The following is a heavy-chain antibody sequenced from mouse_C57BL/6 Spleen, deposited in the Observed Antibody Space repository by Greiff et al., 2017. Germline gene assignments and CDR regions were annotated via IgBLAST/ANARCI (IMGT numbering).Heavy chain of an antibody. CDR2: IDPETGGT. J-gene: IGHJ2*01. V-gene: IGHV1-15*01. CDR3: TRQGTTVVAPPFDY. D-gene: IGHD1-1*01. CDR1: GYTFTDYE. Sequence: QVQLQQSGAELVRPGASVTLSCKASGYTFTDYEMHWVKQTPVHGLEWIGAIDPETGGTAYNQKFKGKAILTADKSSSTAYMERRSLTSEDSAVYYCTRQGTTVVAPPFDYWGQGTTLTVSS.